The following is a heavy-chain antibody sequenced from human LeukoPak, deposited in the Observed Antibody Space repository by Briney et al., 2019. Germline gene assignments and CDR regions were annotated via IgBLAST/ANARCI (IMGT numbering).Heavy chain of an antibody. D-gene: IGHD6-6*01. CDR1: GGSVSSGSYY. V-gene: IGHV4-61*01. CDR2: IYYSGST. Sequence: SETLSLTCTVSGGSVSSGSYYWSWIRQPPGKGLEWIGYIYYSGSTNYNPSLKSRVTISVDTSKNQFSLKLSSVTAADTAVYYCARTVGTSSLGYSDYWGQGTLVTVSS. J-gene: IGHJ4*02. CDR3: ARTVGTSSLGYSDY.